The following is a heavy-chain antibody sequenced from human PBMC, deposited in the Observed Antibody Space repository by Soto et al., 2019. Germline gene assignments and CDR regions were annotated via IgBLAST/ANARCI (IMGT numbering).Heavy chain of an antibody. V-gene: IGHV3-53*01. Sequence: GGSLRLSCAASGFTVSSNYMSWVHQAPGKGLEWVSVIYSGGSTYYADSVKGRFTISRDNSKNTLYLQMNSLRAEDTAVYYCARASPVRAFDIWGQGTMVTVSS. D-gene: IGHD3-10*01. CDR2: IYSGGST. J-gene: IGHJ3*02. CDR3: ARASPVRAFDI. CDR1: GFTVSSNY.